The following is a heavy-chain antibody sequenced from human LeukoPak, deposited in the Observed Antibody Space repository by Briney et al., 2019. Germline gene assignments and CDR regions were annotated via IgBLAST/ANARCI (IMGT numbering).Heavy chain of an antibody. CDR1: GYTFTSYG. J-gene: IGHJ6*02. V-gene: IGHV1-69*13. Sequence: ASVKVSCKASGYTFTSYGVSWVRQAPGQGLEWMGGIIPIFGTANYAQKFQGRVTITADESTSTAYMELSSLRSEDTAVYYCARESRPAYYYYGMDVWGQGTTVTVSS. D-gene: IGHD2-2*01. CDR2: IIPIFGTA. CDR3: ARESRPAYYYYGMDV.